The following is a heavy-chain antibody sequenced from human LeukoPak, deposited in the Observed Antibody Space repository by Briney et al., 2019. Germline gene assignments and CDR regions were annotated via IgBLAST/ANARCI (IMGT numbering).Heavy chain of an antibody. J-gene: IGHJ2*01. Sequence: SETLSLACAVSGGSISSSNWWSWVRQPPGKGLEWIGEIYHSGSTNYNPSLKSRVTISVDKSKNQFSLKLSSVTAADTAVYYCARAGWDDSSGYYWYFDLWGRGTLVTVSS. CDR3: ARAGWDDSSGYYWYFDL. CDR1: GGSISSSNW. V-gene: IGHV4-4*02. D-gene: IGHD3-22*01. CDR2: IYHSGST.